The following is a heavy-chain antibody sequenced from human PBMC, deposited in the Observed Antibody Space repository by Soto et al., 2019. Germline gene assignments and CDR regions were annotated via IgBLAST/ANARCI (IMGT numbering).Heavy chain of an antibody. CDR2: FDYRGGT. CDR1: GGSISSGGYY. J-gene: IGHJ4*02. V-gene: IGHV4-31*03. CDR3: ARGRKAYYERCGPRIDY. Sequence: QVQLQETGPGLVKPSQTLSLTSTVSGGSISSGGYYWGWIRHHPGRGLEWIAYFDYRGGTYYKSCIKSRIKISADKSKNPFSLNLSAVTAADTAVYYCARGRKAYYERCGPRIDYWGKGTLVTVSS. D-gene: IGHD3-22*01.